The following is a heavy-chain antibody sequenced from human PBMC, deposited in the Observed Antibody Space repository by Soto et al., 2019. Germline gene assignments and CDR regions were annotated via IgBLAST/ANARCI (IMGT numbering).Heavy chain of an antibody. V-gene: IGHV3-53*01. CDR2: IYSGGST. CDR1: GFTVSSNY. CDR3: AREYSSSWNQYYYYGMDV. Sequence: PGGSLRLSCAASGFTVSSNYMSWVRQAPGKGLEWVSVIYSGGSTYYADSVKGRFTISRDNSKNTLYLQMNSLRAEDTAVYYCAREYSSSWNQYYYYGMDVWGQGTTVTVSS. J-gene: IGHJ6*02. D-gene: IGHD6-13*01.